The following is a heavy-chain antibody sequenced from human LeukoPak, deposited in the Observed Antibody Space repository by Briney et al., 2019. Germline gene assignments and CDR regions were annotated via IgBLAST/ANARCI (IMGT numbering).Heavy chain of an antibody. Sequence: GGSLRLSCAASGFTFSSYGMHWVRQAPGKGLEWVAVISYDGSNKYYADSVKGRFTISRDNSKNTLYPQMNSLRAEDTAVYYCAKDIKDIVVVVAATSLTSYYFDYWGQGTLVTVSS. CDR1: GFTFSSYG. D-gene: IGHD2-15*01. CDR3: AKDIKDIVVVVAATSLTSYYFDY. V-gene: IGHV3-30*18. J-gene: IGHJ4*02. CDR2: ISYDGSNK.